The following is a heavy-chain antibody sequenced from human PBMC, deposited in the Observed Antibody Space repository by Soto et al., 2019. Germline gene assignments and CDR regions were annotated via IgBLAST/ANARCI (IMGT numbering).Heavy chain of an antibody. CDR3: ARVPPDTAMVMYFDY. D-gene: IGHD5-18*01. V-gene: IGHV4-59*01. CDR1: GGSISSYY. J-gene: IGHJ4*02. CDR2: IYYSGST. Sequence: SETLSLTCTVSGGSISSYYWSWIRQPPGKGLEWIGYIYYSGSTNYNPSLKSRVTISVDTSKNQFSLKLSSVTAADTAVYYCARVPPDTAMVMYFDYWGQGTLGTVSS.